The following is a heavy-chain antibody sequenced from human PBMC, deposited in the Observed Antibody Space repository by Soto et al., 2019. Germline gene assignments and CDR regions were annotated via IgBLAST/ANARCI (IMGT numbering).Heavy chain of an antibody. V-gene: IGHV1-69*01. J-gene: IGHJ5*02. CDR3: ARDGRYCSSTSCYTNWFDP. CDR1: GGTFSSYA. Sequence: QVQLVQSGAEVKKPGSSVKVSCKASGGTFSSYAISWVRQAPGQGLEWMGGIIPIFGTANYAQKCQGRVTITADESTSTAYMELSSLRSEDTAVYYCARDGRYCSSTSCYTNWFDPWGQGTLVTVSS. CDR2: IIPIFGTA. D-gene: IGHD2-2*02.